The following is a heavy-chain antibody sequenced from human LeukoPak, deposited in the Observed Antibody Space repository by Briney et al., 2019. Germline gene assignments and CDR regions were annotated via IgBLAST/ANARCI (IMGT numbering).Heavy chain of an antibody. CDR2: ISWNSGSI. D-gene: IGHD2-2*01. Sequence: PGGSLRLSCAASGFTFDDYAMHWVRQAPGKGLEWVSGISWNSGSIGYADSVKGRFTISRDNAKNSLYLQMNSLRAEDMALYYCAKARCSSTSCYCAFDIWGQGTMVTVSS. CDR1: GFTFDDYA. J-gene: IGHJ3*02. CDR3: AKARCSSTSCYCAFDI. V-gene: IGHV3-9*03.